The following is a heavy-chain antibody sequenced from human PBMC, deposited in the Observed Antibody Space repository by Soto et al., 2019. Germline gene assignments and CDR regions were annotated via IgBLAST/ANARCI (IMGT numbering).Heavy chain of an antibody. J-gene: IGHJ4*02. CDR1: GFTFSSYA. CDR2: ISGSGGST. V-gene: IGHV3-23*01. Sequence: GGSLRLSCAASGFTFSSYAMSWVRQAPGKGLEWVSAISGSGGSTYYADSVKGRFTISRDNSKNSLYLQMSSLRDEDTAVYFCVRDPNGLIDFDYWGQGTLVTVSS. D-gene: IGHD2-8*01. CDR3: VRDPNGLIDFDY.